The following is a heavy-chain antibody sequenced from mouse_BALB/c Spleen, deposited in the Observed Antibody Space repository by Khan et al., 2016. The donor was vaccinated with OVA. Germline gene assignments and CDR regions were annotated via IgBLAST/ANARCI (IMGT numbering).Heavy chain of an antibody. CDR1: GYSITSDYA. CDR2: IAYTGST. Sequence: EVQLQESGPGLLKPSQSLSLTCTVTGYSITSDYAWNLIRQFPGNKLEWMAYIAYTGSTTYNPSFRSRISITLDTSKNQSFLQLNSVTTEDTATXYSESGTLFLRYPDYFDYWGQGTTLTVSS. V-gene: IGHV3-2*02. CDR3: ESGTLFLRYPDYFDY. D-gene: IGHD1-1*01. J-gene: IGHJ2*01.